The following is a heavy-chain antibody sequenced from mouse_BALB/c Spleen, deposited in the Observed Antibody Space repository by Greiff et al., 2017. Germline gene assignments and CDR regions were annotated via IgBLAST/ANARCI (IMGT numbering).Heavy chain of an antibody. Sequence: EVQLLESGGGLVQPGGSLKLSCAASGFAFSRYWMSWVRQAPGKGLEWIGEINPDSSTINYTPSLKDKFIISRDNAKNTLYLQMNKVRSEDTALYYCARALHGNYGDYFDYWGQGTTLTVSA. J-gene: IGHJ2*01. V-gene: IGHV4-1*02. CDR3: ARALHGNYGDYFDY. CDR1: GFAFSRYW. D-gene: IGHD2-1*01. CDR2: INPDSSTI.